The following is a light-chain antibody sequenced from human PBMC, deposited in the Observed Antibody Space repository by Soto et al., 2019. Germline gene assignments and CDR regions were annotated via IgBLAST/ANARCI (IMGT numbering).Light chain of an antibody. J-gene: IGKJ1*01. CDR2: GVS. Sequence: EIVLTQSPGTLSLSPGERATLSCRASQSVRRSYLAWYQQRLGQAPRLLIYGVSNRATGIPDSFSGSGSGTDFTLTISRLESEDFAVYYCQQYGTSPRTFGQGTKGELK. CDR1: QSVRRSY. CDR3: QQYGTSPRT. V-gene: IGKV3-20*01.